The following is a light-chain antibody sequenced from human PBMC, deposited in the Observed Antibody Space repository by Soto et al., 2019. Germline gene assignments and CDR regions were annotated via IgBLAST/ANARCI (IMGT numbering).Light chain of an antibody. CDR3: QQRSNWSWT. J-gene: IGKJ1*01. CDR2: DAS. V-gene: IGKV3-11*01. CDR1: QSVSSY. Sequence: EIVLTQSPATLSLSPGERATLSCRASQSVSSYLAWYQQKPGQAPRLLIYDASNRATGIPARFSGSGSGTDFTLTISSLEPEDFAVYYCQQRSNWSWTFGQGTKVDSK.